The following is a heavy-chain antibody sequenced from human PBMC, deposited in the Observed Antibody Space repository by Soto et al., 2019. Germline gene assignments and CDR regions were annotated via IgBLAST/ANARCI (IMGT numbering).Heavy chain of an antibody. J-gene: IGHJ4*02. CDR3: ARLGGYYQALDH. CDR2: VYYTGTT. D-gene: IGHD3-3*01. V-gene: IGHV4-59*08. CDR1: GDSFSPHY. Sequence: PSETLSLTCTVSGDSFSPHYWSWVRRPPGKGLEWVGYVYYTGTTMYNPSLKSRLTISVDRSRNQVSLNLTSVTAADTAVYYCARLGGYYQALDHWSQGTLVTVS.